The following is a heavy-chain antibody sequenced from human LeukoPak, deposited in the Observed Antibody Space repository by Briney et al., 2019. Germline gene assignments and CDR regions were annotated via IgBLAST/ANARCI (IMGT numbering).Heavy chain of an antibody. D-gene: IGHD6-19*01. J-gene: IGHJ4*02. Sequence: SETLSLTCTVSGGSIGTYYWSWIRQPPGKGLEWIGYVYYSGNTNYNPSLKSRVTISVDTSKNQLSLKLNSVTAADTAVYFCARRIAVTARYYFDFWGQGTLVTVSS. CDR2: VYYSGNT. CDR1: GGSIGTYY. CDR3: ARRIAVTARYYFDF. V-gene: IGHV4-59*08.